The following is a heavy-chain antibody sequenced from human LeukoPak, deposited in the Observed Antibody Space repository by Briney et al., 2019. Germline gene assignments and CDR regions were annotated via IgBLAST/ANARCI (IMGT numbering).Heavy chain of an antibody. CDR2: ISSSGNTI. CDR1: EFTFTSYK. D-gene: IGHD6-6*01. Sequence: GGSLRLSCAASEFTFTSYKLNWVRQAPGKGLEWVSYISSSGNTISYADSVKGRFTISRDNAKNSLYLQVISLRAEDTAVYYCARGPSIAARYDAFDIWGQGTMVTVSS. V-gene: IGHV3-48*03. CDR3: ARGPSIAARYDAFDI. J-gene: IGHJ3*02.